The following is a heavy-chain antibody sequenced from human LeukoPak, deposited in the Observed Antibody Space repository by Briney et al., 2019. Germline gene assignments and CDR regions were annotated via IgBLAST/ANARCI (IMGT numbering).Heavy chain of an antibody. CDR1: GFTFSRYW. Sequence: GGSLRLSCAASGFTFSRYWMSWVRQAPGKGLDWLANIKQDGSQKYHVDSVKGRFTISRENAQNSLYLQINSMRAEDTAMYYCARRDTAMGRTWWFGPWGQGTLVTVSS. CDR3: ARRDTAMGRTWWFGP. J-gene: IGHJ5*02. CDR2: IKQDGSQK. V-gene: IGHV3-7*01. D-gene: IGHD5-18*01.